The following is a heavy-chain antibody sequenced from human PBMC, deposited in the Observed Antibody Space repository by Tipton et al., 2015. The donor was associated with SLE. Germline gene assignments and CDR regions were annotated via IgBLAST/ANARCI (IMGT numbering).Heavy chain of an antibody. CDR1: GYSITTGYC. Sequence: TLSLTCTVSGYSITTGYCWSWIRQSPGKGLEWIGSIYHSGSTYYNPSLKSRVTISVDTSRNQFSLRLGSVTAADTAVYYCARPPGTYPTGDYWGQGTLVTVSS. CDR2: IYHSGST. CDR3: ARPPGTYPTGDY. J-gene: IGHJ4*02. D-gene: IGHD3-10*01. V-gene: IGHV4-38-2*02.